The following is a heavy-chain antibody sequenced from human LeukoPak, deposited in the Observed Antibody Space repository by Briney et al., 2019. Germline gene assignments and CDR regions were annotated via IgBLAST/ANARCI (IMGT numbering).Heavy chain of an antibody. CDR2: ISYGGSNK. Sequence: GGSLRLSCAASGFTFSSYGMHWVRQAPGKGLEWVAVISYGGSNKYYADSVKGRFTISRDNSKNTLYLQMNSLRAEDTAVYYCAKGWRWLQLGSSYFDYWGQGTLVTVSS. J-gene: IGHJ4*02. CDR1: GFTFSSYG. CDR3: AKGWRWLQLGSSYFDY. V-gene: IGHV3-30*18. D-gene: IGHD5-24*01.